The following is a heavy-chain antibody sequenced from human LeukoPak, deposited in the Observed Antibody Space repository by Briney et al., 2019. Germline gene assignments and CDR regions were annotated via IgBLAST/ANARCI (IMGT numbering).Heavy chain of an antibody. Sequence: GGSLRLSCAASGFTFSSYGMHWVRQAPGKGLEWVAVISYDGSNKYYADSVKGRFTISRDNSKNTLYLQMNSLRAEDTAVYYCVSFYETYWGRGTLVTVSS. CDR2: ISYDGSNK. D-gene: IGHD2/OR15-2a*01. CDR3: VSFYETY. V-gene: IGHV3-30*03. CDR1: GFTFSSYG. J-gene: IGHJ4*02.